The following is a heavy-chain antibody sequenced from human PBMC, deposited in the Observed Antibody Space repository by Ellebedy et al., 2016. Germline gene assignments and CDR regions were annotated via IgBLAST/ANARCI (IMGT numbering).Heavy chain of an antibody. V-gene: IGHV3-23*01. Sequence: GGSLRLXXAASGFTFSSYAMSWVRQAPGKGLEWVSAISGSGGSTYYADSVKGRFTISRDNSKNTLYLQMNSLRAEDTAVYYCAKDLGFVVGASAVFGWGQGTLVTVSS. CDR1: GFTFSSYA. D-gene: IGHD1-26*01. J-gene: IGHJ4*02. CDR3: AKDLGFVVGASAVFG. CDR2: ISGSGGST.